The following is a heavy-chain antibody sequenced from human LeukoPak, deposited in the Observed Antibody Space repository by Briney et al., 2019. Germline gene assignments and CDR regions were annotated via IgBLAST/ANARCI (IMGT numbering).Heavy chain of an antibody. CDR3: ARARVDTAMVTVYYYMDV. CDR1: GGSISSSSYY. Sequence: SETLSLTCTVSGGSISSSSYYWGWIRQPPGKGLEWIGSIYYSGSTYYNPSLKSRVTISVDTSKNQFSLKLSSVTAADTAVYYCARARVDTAMVTVYYYMDVWGKGTTVTVSS. J-gene: IGHJ6*03. V-gene: IGHV4-39*07. CDR2: IYYSGST. D-gene: IGHD5-18*01.